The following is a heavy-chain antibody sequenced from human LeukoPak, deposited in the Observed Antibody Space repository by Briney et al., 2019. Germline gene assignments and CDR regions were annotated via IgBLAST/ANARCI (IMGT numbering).Heavy chain of an antibody. CDR2: INPNSGGT. D-gene: IGHD4-17*01. V-gene: IGHV1-2*02. CDR1: GYTFTGYY. CDR3: ASTVTTFDWFDP. Sequence: ASVKVSFKASGYTFTGYYMHWVRQAPGQGLEWMGWINPNSGGTNYAQKFQGRVTMTRDTSISTAYMELSRLRSDDTAVYYCASTVTTFDWFDPWGQGTLVTVSS. J-gene: IGHJ5*02.